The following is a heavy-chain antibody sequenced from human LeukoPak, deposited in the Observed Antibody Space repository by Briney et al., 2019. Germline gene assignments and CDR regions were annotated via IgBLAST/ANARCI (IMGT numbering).Heavy chain of an antibody. CDR1: GYTFTDHG. V-gene: IGHV1-18*01. Sequence: ASVKVFCKASGYTFTDHGISWVRQAPGQGLEWMGWISTYNGDTKYAQKFQGRVTITSETSANTAFMELRSLRSDDTAVYYCARDLAFLPVPAANGWLDPWGQGTLVTVSS. D-gene: IGHD3-16*01. J-gene: IGHJ5*02. CDR2: ISTYNGDT. CDR3: ARDLAFLPVPAANGWLDP.